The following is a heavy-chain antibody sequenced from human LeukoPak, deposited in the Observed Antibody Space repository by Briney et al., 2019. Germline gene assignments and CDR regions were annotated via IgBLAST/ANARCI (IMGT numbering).Heavy chain of an antibody. Sequence: PGGSLRLSCAASGFTFSSYWMSWVRQAPGKGLEWVANIKQDGSEKYYVDCVKGRFTISRDNAKNSLYLQMNSLRAEDTAVYYCARGVGADYYYYYYYMDVWGKGTTVTVSS. V-gene: IGHV3-7*01. CDR3: ARGVGADYYYYYYYMDV. CDR1: GFTFSSYW. D-gene: IGHD1-26*01. J-gene: IGHJ6*03. CDR2: IKQDGSEK.